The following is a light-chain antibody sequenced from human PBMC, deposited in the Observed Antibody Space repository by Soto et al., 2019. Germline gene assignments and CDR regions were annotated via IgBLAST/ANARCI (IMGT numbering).Light chain of an antibody. CDR2: EVN. V-gene: IGLV2-8*01. J-gene: IGLJ2*01. CDR1: SSDVGGYYS. CDR3: SSFAGSDNVL. Sequence: QSALTQPPSASGSPGQSVTISCTGTSSDVGGYYSVSWFQQHPGKAPKLMIYEVNKRPSGVPGRFSGSKSGNTASLTVSGLQTEDEADYYCSSFAGSDNVLFGGGTQLTVL.